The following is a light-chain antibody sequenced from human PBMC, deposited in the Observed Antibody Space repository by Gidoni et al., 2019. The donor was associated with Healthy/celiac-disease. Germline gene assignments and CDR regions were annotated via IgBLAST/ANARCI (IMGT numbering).Light chain of an antibody. V-gene: IGKV1-5*03. CDR3: QQYNSYSSWT. CDR2: KAS. CDR1: QSISSW. Sequence: DIQMTQSPSTLSPSVGDRVTITCRASQSISSWLAWYQQKPGKAPKLLIYKASSLESGVPSRFGGSGSGTEFTLTISSLQPDDFATYYCQQYNSYSSWTFGQGTKVEIK. J-gene: IGKJ1*01.